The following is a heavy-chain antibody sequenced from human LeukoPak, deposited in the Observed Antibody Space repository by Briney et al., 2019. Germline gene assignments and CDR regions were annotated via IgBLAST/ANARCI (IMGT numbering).Heavy chain of an antibody. D-gene: IGHD3-10*01. CDR2: IYYSGST. V-gene: IGHV4-59*01. J-gene: IGHJ4*02. CDR1: GGSISSYY. Sequence: SETLSLTCTVSGGSISSYYWSWIRQPPGKGLEWIGYIYYSGSTNYNPSLKSRVTISVDTSKNQFSLKLSSVTAADTAVYYCARGLWFGELSVGDDYFDYWGQGTLVTVSS. CDR3: ARGLWFGELSVGDDYFDY.